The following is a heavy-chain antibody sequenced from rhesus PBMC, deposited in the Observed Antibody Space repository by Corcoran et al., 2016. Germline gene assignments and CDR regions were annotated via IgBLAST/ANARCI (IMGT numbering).Heavy chain of an antibody. J-gene: IGHJ4*01. CDR3: ARPTTLGTTY. Sequence: QVQLHESGPGLVKPSETLSLTCAVSGYAISSGYYWGWIRQPPGKGLDYVGYISGGSVITYYNPSLKSRVTISKDTSNNQFSLKLTSVTAADTAVYYCARPTTLGTTYWGQGVLVTVSS. D-gene: IGHD5-24*01. V-gene: IGHV4-99*01. CDR2: ISGGSVIT. CDR1: GYAISSGYY.